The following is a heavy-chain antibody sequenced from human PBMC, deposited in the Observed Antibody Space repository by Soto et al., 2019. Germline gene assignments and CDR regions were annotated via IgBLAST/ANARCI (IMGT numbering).Heavy chain of an antibody. CDR2: ISYEGTNK. J-gene: IGHJ6*03. CDR1: ECTFIGDG. CDR3: AKDLDSGFMDV. D-gene: IGHD4-17*01. Sequence: HPCGSLRHCFEASECTFIGDGMLLDSQAPGKGLEWVTIISYEGTNKFYADSVKGRFTISRDNSENTLYLQMTSLRPEDTAVYYCAKDLDSGFMDVWGKGTTVTVSS. V-gene: IGHV3-30*18.